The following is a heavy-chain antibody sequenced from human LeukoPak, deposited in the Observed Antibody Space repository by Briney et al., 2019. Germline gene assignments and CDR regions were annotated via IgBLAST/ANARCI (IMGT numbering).Heavy chain of an antibody. V-gene: IGHV3-23*01. CDR3: ARGSGKYFDS. CDR2: ITDSGGST. Sequence: PGGSLRLSCATSGFTFSSNMMRWIRQAPGKGLECVSTITDSGGSTVYADSVKGRFTISRDNSKNTLFLQMHSLRVEDTAIYYCARGSGKYFDSWGQGTLVTVSS. CDR1: GFTFSSNM. D-gene: IGHD3-16*01. J-gene: IGHJ4*02.